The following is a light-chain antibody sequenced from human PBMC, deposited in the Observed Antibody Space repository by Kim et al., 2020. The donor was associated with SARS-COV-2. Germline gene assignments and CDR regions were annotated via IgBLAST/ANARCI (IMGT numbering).Light chain of an antibody. CDR2: GAS. V-gene: IGKV3-15*01. CDR3: QQYNNCPPWT. CDR1: QSVFSN. J-gene: IGKJ1*01. Sequence: SPGERAPLSCRASQSVFSNLAWYQQKPGQAPRLLIYGASTRATGIPARFTGSGSGTEFTLTISSLQSEDFAVYYCQQYNNCPPWTFGQGTKVDIK.